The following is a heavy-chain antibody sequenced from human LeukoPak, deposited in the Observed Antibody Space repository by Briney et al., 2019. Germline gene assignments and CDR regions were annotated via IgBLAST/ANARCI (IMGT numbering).Heavy chain of an antibody. Sequence: ASVKVSCKASGYTFTAYYVHWVRQAPGQGLEWMGWITPNSGGTKYAQKFQGRVTMTRDTSISTDYMELSDLRSDDTAVYYGARFRGSGWYSFDLWGQGTLVTVSS. D-gene: IGHD6-19*01. J-gene: IGHJ5*02. V-gene: IGHV1-2*02. CDR1: GYTFTAYY. CDR2: ITPNSGGT. CDR3: ARFRGSGWYSFDL.